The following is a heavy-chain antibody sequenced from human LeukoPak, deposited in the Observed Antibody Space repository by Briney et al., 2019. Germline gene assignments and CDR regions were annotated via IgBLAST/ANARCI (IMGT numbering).Heavy chain of an antibody. V-gene: IGHV3-23*01. CDR3: ARESCLNAVCYTGEGAFDI. CDR1: GFTFDDYA. CDR2: ISGSGETT. Sequence: SGRSLRLSCAASGFTFDDYAMHWVRQAPGKGLEWVSGISGSGETTYYSDSVKGRFTISRDNSKNTLFLQMNSLRAEDTAVYYCARESCLNAVCYTGEGAFDIWGQGTMVTVSS. J-gene: IGHJ3*02. D-gene: IGHD2-8*01.